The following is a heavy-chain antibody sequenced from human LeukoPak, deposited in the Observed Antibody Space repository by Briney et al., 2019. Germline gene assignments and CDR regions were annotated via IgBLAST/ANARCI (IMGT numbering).Heavy chain of an antibody. CDR3: ATDRHSSSWQKFDY. V-gene: IGHV1-24*01. CDR2: FDPEDGET. Sequence: ASVKVSCKVSGYTLTELSMHGVRQAPGKGLEGMGGFDPEDGETIYAQKFQGRVTMTEDTSTDTAYMELSSLRSEDTAVYYCATDRHSSSWQKFDYWGQGTLVTVSS. J-gene: IGHJ4*02. CDR1: GYTLTELS. D-gene: IGHD6-13*01.